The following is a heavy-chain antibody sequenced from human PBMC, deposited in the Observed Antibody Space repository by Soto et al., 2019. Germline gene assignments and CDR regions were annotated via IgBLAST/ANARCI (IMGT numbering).Heavy chain of an antibody. D-gene: IGHD2-15*01. Sequence: QVQLVQSGAEVKKPGSSVKVSCKASGGTFSSYAISWVRQAPGQGLEWMGGIIPIFGTANYAQKFQGRVTITADESTSTAYMELSSLRSEDTAVYYCARDHAVVQPYYYYYGMDVWGQGTTVTVSS. V-gene: IGHV1-69*01. J-gene: IGHJ6*02. CDR3: ARDHAVVQPYYYYYGMDV. CDR2: IIPIFGTA. CDR1: GGTFSSYA.